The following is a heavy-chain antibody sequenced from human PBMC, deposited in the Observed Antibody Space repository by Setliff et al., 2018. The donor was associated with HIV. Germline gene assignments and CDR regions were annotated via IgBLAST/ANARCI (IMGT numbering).Heavy chain of an antibody. Sequence: GGSLRLSCAASGFTFSTYAMTWVRQAPGKGLEWVSSISSSGGTTYFADTVKGRFTISRDNSKNTVYLQMNSLRPEDTAVYYCARVMEDCINGNCYVFDYWGQGTRVTVSS. V-gene: IGHV3-23*01. D-gene: IGHD2-15*01. CDR2: ISSSGGTT. CDR3: ARVMEDCINGNCYVFDY. J-gene: IGHJ4*01. CDR1: GFTFSTYA.